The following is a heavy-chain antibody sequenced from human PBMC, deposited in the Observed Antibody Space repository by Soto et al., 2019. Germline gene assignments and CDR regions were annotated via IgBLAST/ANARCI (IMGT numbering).Heavy chain of an antibody. CDR1: GYTFTVYY. CDR3: ARAPLQQLVPDY. CDR2: IHPNSGGT. Sequence: ASVKVSCKASGYTFTVYYMHGVRQSPGQGLEWMGWIHPNSGGTNYAQTFQGRVTMTRDTSISTAYMELSRMRSDDTAVYYCARAPLQQLVPDYWGQGTLVTVSS. D-gene: IGHD6-13*01. J-gene: IGHJ4*02. V-gene: IGHV1-2*02.